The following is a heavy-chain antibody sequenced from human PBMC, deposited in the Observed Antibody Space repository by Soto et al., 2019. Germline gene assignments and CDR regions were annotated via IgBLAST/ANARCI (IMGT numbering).Heavy chain of an antibody. J-gene: IGHJ5*02. CDR2: ISAYNGNT. CDR1: GYTFTSYG. Sequence: QVQLVQSGAEVKKPGASVKVSCKASGYTFTSYGISWVRQAPGQGLEWMGWISAYNGNTNYAQKFQGRVTMTTDTSTSTAYMELRNLRSDDTAVYYCATAAGRATTFGVLFHREHNWFDPCGQGTLVTVSS. D-gene: IGHD3-3*01. CDR3: ATAAGRATTFGVLFHREHNWFDP. V-gene: IGHV1-18*04.